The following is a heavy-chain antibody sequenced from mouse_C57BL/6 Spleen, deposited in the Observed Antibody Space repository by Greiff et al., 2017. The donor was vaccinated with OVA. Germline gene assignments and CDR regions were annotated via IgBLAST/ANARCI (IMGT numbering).Heavy chain of an antibody. D-gene: IGHD2-3*01. CDR3: SDGFYAMGY. CDR2: IRLKSDNYAT. V-gene: IGHV6-3*01. CDR1: GFTFSNYW. J-gene: IGHJ4*01. Sequence: EVKLVESGGGLVQPGGSMKLSCVASGFTFSNYWMNWVRQSPEKGLEWVAQIRLKSDNYATHYAESVKGRFTISRDDSKSSVYLQMNNLRAEDTGIYYCSDGFYAMGYWGQGTSVTVSS.